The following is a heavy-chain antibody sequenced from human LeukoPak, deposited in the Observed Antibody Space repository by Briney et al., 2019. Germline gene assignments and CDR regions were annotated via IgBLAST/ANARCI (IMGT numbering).Heavy chain of an antibody. CDR2: IIPILDVT. D-gene: IGHD3-9*01. J-gene: IGHJ4*02. Sequence: PAKVSCKASGGTFTNYAINWVRQAPGQGLEWMGRIIPILDVTNYAQKFQGRVTITADQTTSTAYMELSSVRSEDTAVYYWARGGGVDILTGFQYWGQGTQVTVSS. V-gene: IGHV1-69*10. CDR1: GGTFTNYA. CDR3: ARGGGVDILTGFQY.